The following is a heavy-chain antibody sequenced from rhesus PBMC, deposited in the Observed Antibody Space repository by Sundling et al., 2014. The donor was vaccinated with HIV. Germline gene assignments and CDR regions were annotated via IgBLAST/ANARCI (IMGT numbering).Heavy chain of an antibody. V-gene: IGHV4-65*02. CDR3: AGDWSY. Sequence: QLQLQESGPGLVKPSETLSLTCAVSGGSISSRNWSERGSANPQGRGWSGLGVSMVIRATTYYNPSLKNRVTISKDTSKNQFSLELSSVTAADTAMYYCAGDWSYWGQGVRVTGLL. CDR2: SMVIRATT. J-gene: IGHJ4*01. D-gene: IGHD6-13*01. CDR1: GGSISSRNW.